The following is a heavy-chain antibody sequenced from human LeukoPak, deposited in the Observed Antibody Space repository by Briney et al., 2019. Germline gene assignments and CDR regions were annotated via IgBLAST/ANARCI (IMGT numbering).Heavy chain of an antibody. CDR1: GFTFSSYG. J-gene: IGHJ6*03. V-gene: IGHV3-33*01. D-gene: IGHD2-2*01. CDR2: IWYDGSNK. Sequence: GGSLRLSCAASGFTFSSYGMHWVRQAPGKGLEWVAVIWYDGSNKYYADSVKGRFTISRDNSKNTLYLQMNSLRAEDTAVYYCAREESTSSYYYYYYMDVWGKGTTVTVSS. CDR3: AREESTSSYYYYYYMDV.